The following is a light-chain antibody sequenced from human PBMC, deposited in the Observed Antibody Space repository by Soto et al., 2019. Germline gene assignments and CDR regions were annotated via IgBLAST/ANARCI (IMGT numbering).Light chain of an antibody. CDR1: SSEVGGYNY. Sequence: QSVLTQPASVSGSPGQSITISCTGTSSEVGGYNYVSWYQQHPGKAPKLMIYDVSNRPSGVSNRFSGSKSGNTASLTISGLQAEDEADDYCSSYTSSSTVVFGGGTKVTVL. CDR2: DVS. V-gene: IGLV2-14*01. J-gene: IGLJ2*01. CDR3: SSYTSSSTVV.